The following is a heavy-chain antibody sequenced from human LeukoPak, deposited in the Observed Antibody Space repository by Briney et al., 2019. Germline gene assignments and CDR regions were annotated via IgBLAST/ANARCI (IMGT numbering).Heavy chain of an antibody. CDR3: ARGDWNYYFDY. CDR2: ISGSGGST. D-gene: IGHD1-7*01. Sequence: GGSLRLSCAASGFTFSSYAMSWVRQAPGKGLEWVSAISGSGGSTYYADSVKGRFTISRDNSKNTLFLQMNSLRAEDTAVYYCARGDWNYYFDYWGRGTLVTVSS. CDR1: GFTFSSYA. J-gene: IGHJ4*02. V-gene: IGHV3-23*01.